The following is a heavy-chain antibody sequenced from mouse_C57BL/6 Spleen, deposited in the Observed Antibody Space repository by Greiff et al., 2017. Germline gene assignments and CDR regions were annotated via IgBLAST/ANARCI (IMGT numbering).Heavy chain of an antibody. J-gene: IGHJ2*01. CDR3: AKGGDPDY. CDR2: INPNNGGT. Sequence: EVQLQQSGPELVKPGASVKISCKASGYTFTDYYMNWVKQSHGKSLEWIGDINPNNGGTSYNQKFKGKATLTVDKSSSPAYMELRSLTSEDSAVYYCAKGGDPDYWGQGTTLTVSS. V-gene: IGHV1-26*01. CDR1: GYTFTDYY.